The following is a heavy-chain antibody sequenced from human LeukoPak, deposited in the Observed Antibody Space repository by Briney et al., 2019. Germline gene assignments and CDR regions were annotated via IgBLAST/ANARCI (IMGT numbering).Heavy chain of an antibody. CDR1: GGSFSGYY. V-gene: IGHV4-34*01. J-gene: IGHJ5*02. CDR2: INHSGST. CDR3: ARGPPTRWFDP. D-gene: IGHD1-1*01. Sequence: SETLSLTCAVYGGSFSGYYWSWIRQPPGKGLEWIGEINHSGSTNYNPSLKSRVTISVDTSKNQLSLKLSSVTAADTAVYYCARGPPTRWFDPWGQGTLVTVSS.